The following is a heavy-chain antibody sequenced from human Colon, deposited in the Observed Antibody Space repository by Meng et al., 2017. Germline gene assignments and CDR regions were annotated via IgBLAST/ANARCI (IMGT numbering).Heavy chain of an antibody. CDR3: ARVLFSGSYPSAY. D-gene: IGHD1-26*01. CDR1: GYTFTVYH. J-gene: IGHJ4*02. V-gene: IGHV1-2*06. CDR2: IDPNTGGT. Sequence: QRARSVAEVEKTGVCVKVSCKTSGYTFTVYHMHWVLQAPGQGLEWMGRIDPNTGGTIYAQKFQGRVTMTRDTSNTTAYMELSSLRSDDTAVYYCARVLFSGSYPSAYWGQGTLVTVSS.